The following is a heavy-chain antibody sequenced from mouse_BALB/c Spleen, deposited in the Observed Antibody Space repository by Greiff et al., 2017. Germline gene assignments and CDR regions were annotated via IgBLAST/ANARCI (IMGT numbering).Heavy chain of an antibody. J-gene: IGHJ3*01. CDR3: TRWGISVTTDPWFAY. V-gene: IGHV6-6*02. D-gene: IGHD1-1*01. Sequence: EVQLVESGGGLVQPGGSMKLSCVASGFTFSNYWMNWVRQSPEKGLEWVAEIRLKSNNYATHYAESVKGRFTISRDDSKSSVYLQMNNLRAEDTGIYYCTRWGISVTTDPWFAYWGQGTLVTVSA. CDR1: GFTFSNYW. CDR2: IRLKSNNYAT.